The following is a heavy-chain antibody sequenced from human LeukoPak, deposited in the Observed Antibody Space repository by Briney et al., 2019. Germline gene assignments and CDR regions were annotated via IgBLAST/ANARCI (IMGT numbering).Heavy chain of an antibody. D-gene: IGHD5-18*01. J-gene: IGHJ4*02. Sequence: SETLSLTCAVYGGSFSGYYWSWIRQPPGKGPEWIGEINHSGSTNYNPSLKSRVTISVDTSKNQFSLKLSSVTAADTAVYYCARRTHTAMVTIFDYWGQGTLVTVSS. CDR1: GGSFSGYY. V-gene: IGHV4-34*01. CDR2: INHSGST. CDR3: ARRTHTAMVTIFDY.